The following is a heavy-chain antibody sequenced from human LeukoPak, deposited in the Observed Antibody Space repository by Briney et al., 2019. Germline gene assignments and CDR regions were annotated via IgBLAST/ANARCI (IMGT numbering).Heavy chain of an antibody. Sequence: PSETLSLTCAVYGGSFSGYYWSWIRQPPGKGLEWIGEINHSGSTNYNPSLKSRVTISVDTSKNQFSLKLSSVTAADTAVYYCARGGSYYGSGSYYNHKRGYGMDAWGKGTTVTVSS. J-gene: IGHJ6*04. CDR1: GGSFSGYY. V-gene: IGHV4-34*01. D-gene: IGHD3-10*01. CDR3: ARGGSYYGSGSYYNHKRGYGMDA. CDR2: INHSGST.